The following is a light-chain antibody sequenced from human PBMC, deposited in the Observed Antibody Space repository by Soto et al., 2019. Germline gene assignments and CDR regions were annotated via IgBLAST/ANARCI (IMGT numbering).Light chain of an antibody. CDR2: EVS. CDR3: SSFTSISTWV. CDR1: SSDIGTYNY. Sequence: SALTQPASVSGSPGQSITISCTGSSSDIGTYNYVSWYQQHPGKAPKLMIYEVSNRPSGVSIRFSGSKSGNTASLTISGLQAEDEADYYCSSFTSISTWVFGGGTQLTVL. J-gene: IGLJ3*02. V-gene: IGLV2-14*01.